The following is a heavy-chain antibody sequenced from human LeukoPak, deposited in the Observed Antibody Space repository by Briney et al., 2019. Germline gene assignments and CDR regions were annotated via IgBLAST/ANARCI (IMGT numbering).Heavy chain of an antibody. CDR3: AKSASITIFGVVILDY. D-gene: IGHD3-3*01. J-gene: IGHJ4*02. CDR2: ISGSGGST. V-gene: IGHV3-23*01. CDR1: GFTFSSYA. Sequence: PGGSLRLSCAASGFTFSSYAMSWVRQAPGKGLEWVSAISGSGGSTYYADSVKGRFTISRDNSKNTLYLQMNSLRAEDTAVYYCAKSASITIFGVVILDYWGQGTLVTVSS.